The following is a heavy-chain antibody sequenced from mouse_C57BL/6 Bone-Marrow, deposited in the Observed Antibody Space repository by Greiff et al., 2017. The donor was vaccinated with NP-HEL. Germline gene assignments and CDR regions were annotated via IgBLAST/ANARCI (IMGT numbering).Heavy chain of an antibody. CDR1: GFTFSSYG. CDR3: ARVTPFAY. J-gene: IGHJ3*01. D-gene: IGHD2-2*01. V-gene: IGHV5-6*01. CDR2: ISSGGSYT. Sequence: EVKLVESGGDLVKPGGSLKLSCAASGFTFSSYGMSWVRQTPDKRLEWVATISSGGSYTYSPDSGKGRFTISRDNAKNTLYLQMSSLKSEDTAMDYCARVTPFAYWGQGTLVTVSA.